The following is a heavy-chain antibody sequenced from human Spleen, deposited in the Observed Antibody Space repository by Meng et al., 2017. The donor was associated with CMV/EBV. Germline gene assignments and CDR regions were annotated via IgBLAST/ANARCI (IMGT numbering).Heavy chain of an antibody. V-gene: IGHV3-7*01. Sequence: ETLSLTCAASGFTFSNYWMSWVRQAPGKGLEWLANIKQDGSEKYYVDSVKGRFTISRDNANKSLYLQMDSLRAEDTAVYYCAREGRDLDYWGQGTLVTVSS. CDR3: AREGRDLDY. D-gene: IGHD2-15*01. CDR2: IKQDGSEK. J-gene: IGHJ4*02. CDR1: GFTFSNYW.